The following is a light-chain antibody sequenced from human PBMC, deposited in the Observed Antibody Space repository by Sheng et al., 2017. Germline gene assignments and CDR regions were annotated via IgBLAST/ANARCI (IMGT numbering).Light chain of an antibody. Sequence: EIVMTQSPATLSVSPGDRVTLSCRASQSVRTHLAWYQQKPGLAPRLLIYGASNRATGIPDRFRASGSGTDFTLTISRLEPEDFAVYCCQQYGNSPATFGQGTKVEIK. J-gene: IGKJ1*01. CDR1: QSVRTH. V-gene: IGKV3-20*01. CDR3: QQYGNSPAT. CDR2: GAS.